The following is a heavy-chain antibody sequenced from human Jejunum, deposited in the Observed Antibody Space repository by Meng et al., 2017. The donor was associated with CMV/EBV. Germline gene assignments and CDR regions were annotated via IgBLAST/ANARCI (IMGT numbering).Heavy chain of an antibody. CDR2: IMPFFGTV. CDR3: ARGGDGVQHFLEWLLFDY. Sequence: TCRNYDFRGVRQAPGQGLEWMGGIMPFFGTVNYARKFQGRVTITTEESTSTVYMELSSLRSEDTAVYYCARGGDGVQHFLEWLLFDYWGQGTLVTVSS. D-gene: IGHD3-3*01. V-gene: IGHV1-69*05. J-gene: IGHJ4*02. CDR1: TCRNYD.